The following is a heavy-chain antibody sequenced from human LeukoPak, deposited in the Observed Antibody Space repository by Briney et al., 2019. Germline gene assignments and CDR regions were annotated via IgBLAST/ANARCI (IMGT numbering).Heavy chain of an antibody. J-gene: IGHJ4*02. V-gene: IGHV3-11*05. Sequence: PGGSLRLSCAASGFTFSDYYMSWIRQAPGKGLEWVSYISSSSSYTNYADSVKGRFTISRDNAKNSLYLQMNSLRADDTAVYYCARDLGYFDWSEGVFDYWGQGTLVTVSS. D-gene: IGHD3-9*01. CDR3: ARDLGYFDWSEGVFDY. CDR2: ISSSSSYT. CDR1: GFTFSDYY.